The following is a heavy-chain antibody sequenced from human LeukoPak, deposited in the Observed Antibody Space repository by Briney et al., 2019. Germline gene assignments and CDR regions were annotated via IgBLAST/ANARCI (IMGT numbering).Heavy chain of an antibody. V-gene: IGHV3-7*05. CDR2: IEGDGSVK. D-gene: IGHD4-11*01. J-gene: IGHJ4*02. CDR1: GFTFSNSW. CDR3: ARDSAYSTFDY. Sequence: GGSLRLSCAASGFTFSNSWMAWVRQAPGKGLEWVANIEGDGSVKNYVDSVKGRFTISRDNAKNSLYLQMSSLRAEDTSVYYCARDSAYSTFDYWGQGTLVTVSS.